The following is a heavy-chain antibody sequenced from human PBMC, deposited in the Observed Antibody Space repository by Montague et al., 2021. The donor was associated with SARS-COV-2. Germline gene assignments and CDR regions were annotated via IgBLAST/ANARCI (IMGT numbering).Heavy chain of an antibody. CDR3: ARAGCGSSWYCSYYGIDF. CDR1: GGSISSYY. J-gene: IGHJ6*02. CDR2: ITHSGST. Sequence: SETLSLTCAVYGGSISSYYWSWIRQPPGKGLEWIGDITHSGSTNYNPSLKSRVTISLDTSTNQFSLKLSSVTAADTAVYYCARAGCGSSWYCSYYGIDFWGQGTMVTVSS. D-gene: IGHD6-13*01. V-gene: IGHV4-59*08.